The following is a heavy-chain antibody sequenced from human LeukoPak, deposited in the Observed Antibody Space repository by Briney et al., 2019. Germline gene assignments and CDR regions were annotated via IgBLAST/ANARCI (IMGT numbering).Heavy chain of an antibody. Sequence: SETLSLTCTVSGGSISTYYWSWIRQPPGKGLEWLGYIYYSGSINYNPSLKSRVTISVDTSKDQFSLKLSSVTAADTAVYYCARAGYGYMDVWGKGTTVTVSS. CDR3: ARAGYGYMDV. J-gene: IGHJ6*03. V-gene: IGHV4-59*01. CDR1: GGSISTYY. D-gene: IGHD5-12*01. CDR2: IYYSGSI.